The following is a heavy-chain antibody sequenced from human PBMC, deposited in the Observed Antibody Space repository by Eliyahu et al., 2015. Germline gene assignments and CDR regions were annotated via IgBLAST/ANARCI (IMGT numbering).Heavy chain of an antibody. CDR3: ARRVWRSYYFDY. CDR2: ISHSGST. CDR1: GGSVSGYY. Sequence: QVQLQQWGAGLLKPSETLSLSXAVYGGSVSGYYWSWIRQTPGKGLAWIGEISHSGSTNYNPSLKSRVTISVDTSRNQVSLKLSSMTAADTAIYYCARRVWRSYYFDYWGQGIPVTVSS. V-gene: IGHV4-34*02. J-gene: IGHJ4*02.